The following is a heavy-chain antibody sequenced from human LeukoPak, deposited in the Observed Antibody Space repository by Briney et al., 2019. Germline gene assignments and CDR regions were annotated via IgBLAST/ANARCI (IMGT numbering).Heavy chain of an antibody. D-gene: IGHD5-12*01. V-gene: IGHV4-34*01. CDR1: GGSFSGYY. Sequence: SETLSLTCAVYGGSFSGYYWSWIRQPPGKGLEWIGEINHSGSTNYNPSLKSRVTISLDTSKNQFSLKLSSVTAADTALYYCARDDRRNIVGYAFDIWGQGTMVTVSS. J-gene: IGHJ3*02. CDR2: INHSGST. CDR3: ARDDRRNIVGYAFDI.